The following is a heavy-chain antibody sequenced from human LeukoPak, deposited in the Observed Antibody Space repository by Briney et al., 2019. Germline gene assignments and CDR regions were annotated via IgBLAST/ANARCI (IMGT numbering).Heavy chain of an antibody. V-gene: IGHV7-4-1*02. D-gene: IGHD4-23*01. CDR3: ARDSEHDYGGNSLGYYFDY. Sequence: ASVKVSCKASGYTFTSYAMNWVRQAPGQGLEWMGCINTNTGNPTYAQGFTGRFVFSLDTSVSTAYLQISSLKAEDTAVYYCARDSEHDYGGNSLGYYFDYWGQGTLVTVSS. J-gene: IGHJ4*02. CDR2: INTNTGNP. CDR1: GYTFTSYA.